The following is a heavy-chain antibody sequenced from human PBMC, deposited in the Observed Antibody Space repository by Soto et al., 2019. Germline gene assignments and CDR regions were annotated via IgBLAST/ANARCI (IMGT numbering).Heavy chain of an antibody. CDR1: GFSLTTSGVG. J-gene: IGHJ4*02. V-gene: IGHV2-5*02. Sequence: QITLKESGPTLVRPTQTLTLTCTFSGFSLTTSGVGVGWIRQPPGKALEWRAVIYWGDDKRYSSSLKSRLTITKDTSKNQVVLTMTNMDPVDTATYYCAHHPYYGLGSYSFDYWGQGTLVTVSS. CDR2: IYWGDDK. D-gene: IGHD3-10*01. CDR3: AHHPYYGLGSYSFDY.